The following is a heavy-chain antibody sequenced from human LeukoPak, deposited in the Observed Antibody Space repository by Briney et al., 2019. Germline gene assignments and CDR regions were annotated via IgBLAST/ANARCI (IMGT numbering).Heavy chain of an antibody. CDR2: IYYSGST. CDR3: ARVSVVRGYFQY. D-gene: IGHD3-10*01. Sequence: TSETLSLTCTVSGGSISSYYWSWIRQPPGKGLEWIGYIYYSGSTNYNPSLRSRVTISVDTSKNQFSLKLSSVTAADTAVYYCARVSVVRGYFQYWGQGTLVTVSS. J-gene: IGHJ4*02. V-gene: IGHV4-59*01. CDR1: GGSISSYY.